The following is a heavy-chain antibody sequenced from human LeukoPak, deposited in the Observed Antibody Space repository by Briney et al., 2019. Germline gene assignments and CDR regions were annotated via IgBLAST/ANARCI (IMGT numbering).Heavy chain of an antibody. Sequence: ASVKVSCKASGYTFTGYYMHWVRQAPGQGLEWMGWINPNSGSTNYAQKFQGRVTMTWDTSTSTAYMELSSLRADDTAVYYCTSDTYYYDSTGLGHWFDPWGQGTLVTVSS. CDR3: TSDTYYYDSTGLGHWFDP. D-gene: IGHD3-22*01. V-gene: IGHV1-2*02. J-gene: IGHJ5*02. CDR2: INPNSGST. CDR1: GYTFTGYY.